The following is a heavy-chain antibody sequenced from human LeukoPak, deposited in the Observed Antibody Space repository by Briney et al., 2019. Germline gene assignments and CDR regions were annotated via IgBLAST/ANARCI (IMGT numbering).Heavy chain of an antibody. CDR1: GFTFSSYA. D-gene: IGHD3-22*01. CDR3: AKGGRITTIVVVRYFDY. J-gene: IGHJ4*02. V-gene: IGHV3-23*01. CDR2: ISGSGGST. Sequence: GRSLRLSCAASGFTFSSYAMSWVRQAPGKGLEWVSAISGSGGSTYYADSVKGRFTISRDNSKNTLYLQMNSLRAEDTAVYYCAKGGRITTIVVVRYFDYWGQGTLVTVSS.